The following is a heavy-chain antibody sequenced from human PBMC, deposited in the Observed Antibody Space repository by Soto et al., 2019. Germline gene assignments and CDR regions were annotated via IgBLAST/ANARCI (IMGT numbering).Heavy chain of an antibody. J-gene: IGHJ4*02. D-gene: IGHD3-22*01. CDR1: GYTFTSYD. CDR3: ASQMGADYYDSSAFDY. Sequence: ASVKVSCKASGYTFTSYDSNWVRQATGQGLEWMGWMNPNSGNTGYAQKFQGRVTMTRNTSISTAYMELSSLRSEDTAVYYCASQMGADYYDSSAFDYWGQGTLVTVSS. CDR2: MNPNSGNT. V-gene: IGHV1-8*01.